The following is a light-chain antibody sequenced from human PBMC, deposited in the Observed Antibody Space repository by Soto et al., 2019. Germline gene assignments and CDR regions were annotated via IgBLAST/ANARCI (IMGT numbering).Light chain of an antibody. Sequence: EIVLTQSPGTLSLSPGERATLSCRASQSVSSSYLAWYQQKPGQAPRLLIYGASSRATGIPDRFSGSGSGTDFPITISRLEPEDFAVYYCQPYGSSPRVTFGGGTKVEIK. J-gene: IGKJ4*01. CDR3: QPYGSSPRVT. V-gene: IGKV3-20*01. CDR2: GAS. CDR1: QSVSSSY.